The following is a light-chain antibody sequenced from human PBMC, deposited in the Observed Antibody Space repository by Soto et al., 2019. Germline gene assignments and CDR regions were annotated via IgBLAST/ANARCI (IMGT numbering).Light chain of an antibody. J-gene: IGLJ3*02. V-gene: IGLV2-14*01. CDR1: TSDVGRYNY. CDR3: NTNSTGTTWV. CDR2: DVS. Sequence: QSALTQPASVSGSPGQSITISCTGTTSDVGRYNYVSWHQQHPGKAPKLLIFDVSNRPSGVSDRFSGSKSGNTASLTISGLQDEDEDDYYCNTNSTGTTWVFGGGTKLNVL.